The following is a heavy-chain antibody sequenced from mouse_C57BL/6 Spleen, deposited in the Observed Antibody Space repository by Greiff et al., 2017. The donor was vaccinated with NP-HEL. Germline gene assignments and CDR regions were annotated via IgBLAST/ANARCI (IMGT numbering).Heavy chain of an antibody. CDR1: GYAFSSYW. D-gene: IGHD2-5*01. CDR2: IYPGDGDT. V-gene: IGHV1-80*01. J-gene: IGHJ2*01. CDR3: AREDYSNDFDY. Sequence: VQRVESGAELVKPGASVKISCKASGYAFSSYWMNWVKQRPGKGLEWIGQIYPGDGDTNYNGKFKGKATLTADKSSSTAYMQLSSLTSEDSAVYFCAREDYSNDFDYWGQGTTLTVSS.